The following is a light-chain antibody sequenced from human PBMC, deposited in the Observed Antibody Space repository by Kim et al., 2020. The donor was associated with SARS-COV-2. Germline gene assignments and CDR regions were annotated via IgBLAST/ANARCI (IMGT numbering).Light chain of an antibody. Sequence: QPVLTQPPSASETPGQRVTISCSGSRSNIGSNYVYWYQQLPGTAPTPLIYKNNQRPSGVPDRFSGSKSGNSASLAISGLRSEDEADYYCAAWDDSLSGLVFGGGTQLTVL. V-gene: IGLV1-47*01. J-gene: IGLJ2*01. CDR1: RSNIGSNY. CDR3: AAWDDSLSGLV. CDR2: KNN.